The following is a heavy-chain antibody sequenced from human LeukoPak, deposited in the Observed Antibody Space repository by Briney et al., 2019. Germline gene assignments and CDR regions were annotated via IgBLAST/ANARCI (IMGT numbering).Heavy chain of an antibody. J-gene: IGHJ5*02. Sequence: ASVTVSCKASGYTFTGYYMHWVRQAPGQGLEWMGWINPNSGGTNYAQKFQGRVTMTRDTSISTAYMELSRLRSDDTAVYYCARDLEYYDFWSGFLSWGQGTLVTVSS. CDR1: GYTFTGYY. CDR3: ARDLEYYDFWSGFLS. CDR2: INPNSGGT. V-gene: IGHV1-2*02. D-gene: IGHD3-3*01.